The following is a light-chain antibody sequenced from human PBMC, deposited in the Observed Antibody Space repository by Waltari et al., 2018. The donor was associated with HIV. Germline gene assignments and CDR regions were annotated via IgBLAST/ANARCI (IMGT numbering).Light chain of an antibody. V-gene: IGLV3-21*02. CDR3: QVWDSSSDHCV. Sequence: SYVLTHPPSVSVAPGQTARITCGGDNLGRKSAHWYQQKPGQAPVLVVHDDSDRPSGIPERFSGSNSGITATLTISRVEAGDEAEYYCQVWDSSSDHCVFGGGTKLTVL. CDR1: NLGRKS. J-gene: IGLJ2*01. CDR2: DDS.